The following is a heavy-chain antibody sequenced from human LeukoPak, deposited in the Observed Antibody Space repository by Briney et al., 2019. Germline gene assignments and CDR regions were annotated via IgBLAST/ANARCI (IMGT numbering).Heavy chain of an antibody. J-gene: IGHJ4*02. D-gene: IGHD2-2*01. Sequence: SQTLSLTCTVSGGSISSGSYYWSWIRQPAGKGLEWIGRIYTSGSTNYNPSLKSRVTISVDTSKNQFSLKLSSVTAADTAVYYCARSPDCSSTSCYHLAYWGQGTLVTVSS. CDR3: ARSPDCSSTSCYHLAY. CDR1: GGSISSGSYY. CDR2: IYTSGST. V-gene: IGHV4-61*02.